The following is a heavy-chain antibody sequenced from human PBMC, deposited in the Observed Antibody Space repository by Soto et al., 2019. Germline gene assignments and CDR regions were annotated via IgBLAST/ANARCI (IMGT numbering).Heavy chain of an antibody. J-gene: IGHJ4*02. CDR3: ARGRY. Sequence: XETLSLTCAVYGGSFSGYYWSWIRQPPGKGLEWIGEINHSGSTNYNPSLKSRVTISVDTSKNQFSLKLSSVTAADTAVYYCARGRYWGQGTLVTVSS. CDR1: GGSFSGYY. CDR2: INHSGST. V-gene: IGHV4-34*01.